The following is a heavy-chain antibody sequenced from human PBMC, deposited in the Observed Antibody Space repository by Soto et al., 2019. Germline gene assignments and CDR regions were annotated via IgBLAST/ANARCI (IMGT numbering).Heavy chain of an antibody. Sequence: GGSLRLSCAASGFTFSSYSMNWVRQAPGKGLEWVSSISSSSSYIYYADSVKGRFTISRDNAKNSLYLQMNSLRAEDTAVYYCARDASRVLSQKWDVVPAATHYYYYYMDVWGKGTTVTVSS. CDR1: GFTFSSYS. D-gene: IGHD2-2*01. V-gene: IGHV3-21*01. J-gene: IGHJ6*03. CDR3: ARDASRVLSQKWDVVPAATHYYYYYMDV. CDR2: ISSSSSYI.